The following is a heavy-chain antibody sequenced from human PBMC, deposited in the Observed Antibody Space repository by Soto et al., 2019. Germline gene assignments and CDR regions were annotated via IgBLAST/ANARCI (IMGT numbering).Heavy chain of an antibody. Sequence: ASVKVSCKASGYSFTGYYIHWPRQAPGQGLEWMGWIYPNSGDTKSAQKFQGRLTLTRDTSITTAYMELSSLRSDDTAIYYCASLQTSGWYGVHWGQGTLVTVSS. D-gene: IGHD6-19*01. J-gene: IGHJ4*02. CDR3: ASLQTSGWYGVH. V-gene: IGHV1-2*02. CDR2: IYPNSGDT. CDR1: GYSFTGYY.